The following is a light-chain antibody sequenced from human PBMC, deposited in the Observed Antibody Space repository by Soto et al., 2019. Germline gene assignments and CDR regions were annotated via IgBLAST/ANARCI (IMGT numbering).Light chain of an antibody. CDR1: SSNIGNNY. CDR2: DNN. CDR3: GTWYSSLSAVV. V-gene: IGLV1-51*01. Sequence: QAVVTQPPSVSAAPGQKVTISCSGSSSNIGNNYVSWYQQLPGTAPTLLIYDNNNRPSGIPDRFSGSKSGTSATLGITGLQNGDEADYYCGTWYSSLSAVVFGGGTKVTVL. J-gene: IGLJ2*01.